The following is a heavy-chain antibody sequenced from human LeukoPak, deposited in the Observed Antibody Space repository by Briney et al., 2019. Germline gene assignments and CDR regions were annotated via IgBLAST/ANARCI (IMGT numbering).Heavy chain of an antibody. CDR3: ARQIVVVPAAIGPDAFDL. CDR1: GDSISDYS. V-gene: IGHV4-4*07. D-gene: IGHD2-2*01. J-gene: IGHJ3*01. CDR2: IYTSGST. Sequence: SETLSLTCTVSGDSISDYSWSWIRQPAGKGLEWIGRIYTSGSTNYNPSLKSRVTMSVDTSKNQFSLKLNSVTAADTAVYYCARQIVVVPAAIGPDAFDLWGQGTMVTVFS.